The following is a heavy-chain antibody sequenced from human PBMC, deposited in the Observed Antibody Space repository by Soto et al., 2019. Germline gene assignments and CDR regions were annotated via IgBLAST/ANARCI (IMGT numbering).Heavy chain of an antibody. CDR2: IIPILGIA. V-gene: IGHV1-69*02. CDR1: GGTFSSYT. CDR3: ARGVRGFLEWLSSALTDAFDI. D-gene: IGHD3-3*01. J-gene: IGHJ3*02. Sequence: QVQLVQSGAEVKKPGSSVKVSCKASGGTFSSYTISWVRQAPGQGLEWMGRIIPILGIANYAQKFQGSVTITADKSTSTAYMELSSLRSEVTAVYYCARGVRGFLEWLSSALTDAFDIWCQGTMVTVSS.